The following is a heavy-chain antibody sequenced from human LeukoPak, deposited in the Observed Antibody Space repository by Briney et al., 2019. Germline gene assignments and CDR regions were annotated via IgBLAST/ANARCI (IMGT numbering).Heavy chain of an antibody. J-gene: IGHJ6*02. Sequence: SETLSLTCTVSGGSISSYYWSWIRQPAGKGLEWIGRIYTSGSTNYNPSLKSRVTMSVDTSKNQFSLKLSSVTAADTAVYYCARGPRAGGWLPYYYYGMDVWGQGTTVTVSS. CDR1: GGSISSYY. V-gene: IGHV4-4*07. CDR2: IYTSGST. CDR3: ARGPRAGGWLPYYYYGMDV. D-gene: IGHD5-12*01.